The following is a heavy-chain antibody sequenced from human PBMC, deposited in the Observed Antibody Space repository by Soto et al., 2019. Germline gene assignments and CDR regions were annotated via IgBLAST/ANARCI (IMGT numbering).Heavy chain of an antibody. D-gene: IGHD5-12*01. J-gene: IGHJ1*01. Sequence: QVQLVQSGAEVKKPGASVKVSCKAPGYTFTTYPIHGVRQAPGQRLEWLGWINAGRGNTKSSHKFQGRVTLSRDTAASTASMEVSSGRCEDTAAYYCATTILLCVAVFGRCDFQHWGPGTLVTVSS. V-gene: IGHV1-3*01. CDR2: INAGRGNT. CDR3: ATTILLCVAVFGRCDFQH. CDR1: GYTFTTYP.